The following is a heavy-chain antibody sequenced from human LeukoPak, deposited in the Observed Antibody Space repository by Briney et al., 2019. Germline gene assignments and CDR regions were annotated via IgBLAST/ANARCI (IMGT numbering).Heavy chain of an antibody. Sequence: GASVKVSCKASGGTFSSYAISWVRQAPGQGLEWMGRIIPILGIANYAQKFQGRVTITADKSTSTAYMELSSLRSEDTAVYYCRSYYNDLGFDYWGQGTLVTVSS. CDR1: GGTFSSYA. CDR2: IIPILGIA. CDR3: RSYYNDLGFDY. V-gene: IGHV1-69*04. J-gene: IGHJ4*02. D-gene: IGHD3-10*01.